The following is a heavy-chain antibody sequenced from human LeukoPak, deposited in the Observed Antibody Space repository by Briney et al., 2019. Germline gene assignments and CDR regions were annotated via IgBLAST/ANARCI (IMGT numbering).Heavy chain of an antibody. CDR3: ARVGGGDNYYYYYYCMDV. CDR1: GGSISSYS. Sequence: PSETLSLTCTVSGGSISSYSWSWIRQPPGQGLEWIGYIYYSGSTNYNPSLKSRVTISVDTSKNQLSLKLSSVTAADTAVYYCARVGGGDNYYYYYYCMDVWGKGTTVTVSS. CDR2: IYYSGST. D-gene: IGHD5-24*01. J-gene: IGHJ6*03. V-gene: IGHV4-59*01.